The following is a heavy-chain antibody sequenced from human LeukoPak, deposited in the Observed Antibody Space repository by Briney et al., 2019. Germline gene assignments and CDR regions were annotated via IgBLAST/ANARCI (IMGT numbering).Heavy chain of an antibody. CDR3: ARDFGAYYYDSSGYYGFPYFDY. Sequence: SETLSLTCTVSGYSISSGYYWGWIRQPPGKGLEWIGSIYHSGSTYYNPSLKSRVTISVDTSKNQFSLKLSSVTAADTAVYYCARDFGAYYYDSSGYYGFPYFDYWGQGTLVTVSS. CDR2: IYHSGST. J-gene: IGHJ4*02. CDR1: GYSISSGYY. V-gene: IGHV4-38-2*02. D-gene: IGHD3-22*01.